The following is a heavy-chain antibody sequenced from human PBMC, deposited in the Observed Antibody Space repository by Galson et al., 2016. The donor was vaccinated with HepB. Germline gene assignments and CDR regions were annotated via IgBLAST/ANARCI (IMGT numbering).Heavy chain of an antibody. J-gene: IGHJ4*02. V-gene: IGHV3-33*06. D-gene: IGHD3-22*01. CDR2: IWYDGSDK. Sequence: SLRLSCAASAFTFSTYGMQWVRQAPAKGLEWVALIWYDGSDKYYADSVKGRFTISRDNSKNTVYLQMNSLRADDTAVYYCAKDSVSSGYFLGAFDYWGQGTLVTVSS. CDR3: AKDSVSSGYFLGAFDY. CDR1: AFTFSTYG.